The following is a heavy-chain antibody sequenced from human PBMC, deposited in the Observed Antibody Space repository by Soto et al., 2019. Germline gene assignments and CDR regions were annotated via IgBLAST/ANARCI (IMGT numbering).Heavy chain of an antibody. D-gene: IGHD3-3*01. V-gene: IGHV4-61*01. CDR2: SYYTGGT. CDR1: GGSVSSESHY. Sequence: AETLSLTCTVSGGSVSSESHYWSWIVQTPGRGREGIGYSYYTGGTNYNPSLTAPVTMSVGTSRDQSSLRLKSLTHTVTTEDYCARDQYDFRSGSYYYAMDVWGQGTKVTAP. J-gene: IGHJ6*02. CDR3: ARDQYDFRSGSYYYAMDV.